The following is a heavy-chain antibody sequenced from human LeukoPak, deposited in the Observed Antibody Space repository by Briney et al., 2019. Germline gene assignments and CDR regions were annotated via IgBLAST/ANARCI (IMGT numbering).Heavy chain of an antibody. D-gene: IGHD3-3*01. CDR3: ARGYDFWSGSRHDAFDI. CDR1: GGSFSGYY. J-gene: IGHJ3*02. Sequence: SETLSLTCAVYGGSFSGYYWSWIRQPPGKGLEWIGEINHSGSTNYNPSLKSRVTISVDTSKNQFSLKLSSVTAADTAAYYCARGYDFWSGSRHDAFDIWGQGTMVTVSS. CDR2: INHSGST. V-gene: IGHV4-34*01.